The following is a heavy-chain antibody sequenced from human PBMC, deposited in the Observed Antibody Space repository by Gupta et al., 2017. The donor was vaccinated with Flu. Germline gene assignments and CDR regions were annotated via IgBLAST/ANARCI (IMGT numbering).Heavy chain of an antibody. CDR2: NSWNSCSI. Sequence: EVQLVESGGGLVQHGRSLRLSCAASGFTFDDYAMHWVRQAPGKGLGGGSGNSWNSCSIGYADSVKGRFTISRDNAKNSLYLQMNSLRAEDTALYYCAKDTHSTDGVPYYFDYWGQGTLVTVSS. V-gene: IGHV3-9*01. J-gene: IGHJ4*02. CDR3: AKDTHSTDGVPYYFDY. CDR1: GFTFDDYA. D-gene: IGHD4-17*01.